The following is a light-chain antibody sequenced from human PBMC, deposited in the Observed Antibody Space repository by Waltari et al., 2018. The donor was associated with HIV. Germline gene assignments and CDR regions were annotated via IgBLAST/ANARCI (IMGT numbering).Light chain of an antibody. CDR3: QSYDSSLSGWV. CDR1: SPNIGAGYA. CDR2: GNS. J-gene: IGLJ3*02. Sequence: QSVLTQPPSVSGAPGQRVTISCTGSSPNIGAGYAVPWYPQLPGTAPKLLIYGNSNRPSGVPDRFSGSKSGTSASLAITGLQAEDEADYYCQSYDSSLSGWVFGGGTKLTVL. V-gene: IGLV1-40*01.